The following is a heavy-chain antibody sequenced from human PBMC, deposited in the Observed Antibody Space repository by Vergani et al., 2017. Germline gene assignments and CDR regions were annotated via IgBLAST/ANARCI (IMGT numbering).Heavy chain of an antibody. D-gene: IGHD2-15*01. CDR2: IKSTFDRGTT. V-gene: IGHV3-15*07. CDR3: TTDPRYCSVGSCYWLRYRHYCGIDV. CDR1: GFSFRNAW. Sequence: EVQLVESGGGIVKPGGSLRLSCVASGFSFRNAWMNWVRRTPGKGLEWVGRIKSTFDRGTTDYAAAVKGRFTISRDDSKNTLFLQMNGLKTEDIGVYYCTTDPRYCSVGSCYWLRYRHYCGIDVWGQGTTITVSS. J-gene: IGHJ6*01.